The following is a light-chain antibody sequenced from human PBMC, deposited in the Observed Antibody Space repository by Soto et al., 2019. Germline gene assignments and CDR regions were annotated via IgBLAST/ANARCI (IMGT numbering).Light chain of an antibody. J-gene: IGLJ2*01. CDR1: SSDVGRYDL. CDR3: CAYATPRL. Sequence: QSALTQPASVSGSPGQSITISCTGTSSDVGRYDLVSWYQQHPDKAPKLLLFEVSKRPSGVSIRFSGSKSGNTASLTISGLQLEYEADYYCCAYATPRLFGGGPKLTVL. CDR2: EVS. V-gene: IGLV2-23*02.